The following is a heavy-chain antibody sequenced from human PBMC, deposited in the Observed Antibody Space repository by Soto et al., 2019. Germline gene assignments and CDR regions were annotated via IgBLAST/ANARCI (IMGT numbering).Heavy chain of an antibody. CDR3: ARDSGAKLSSS. CDR2: IVPIYRTA. CDR1: GGTFSSYR. V-gene: IGHV1-69*01. D-gene: IGHD6-13*01. J-gene: IGHJ4*02. Sequence: QVQLVQSGAEMRRPGSSVKVSCKASGGTFSSYRINWVRQARGQGLEWVGGIVPIYRTADYAQKFQGRVTITADESARTAYMELRGLKSQDTAVYYCARDSGAKLSSSWGQGTLVTVSS.